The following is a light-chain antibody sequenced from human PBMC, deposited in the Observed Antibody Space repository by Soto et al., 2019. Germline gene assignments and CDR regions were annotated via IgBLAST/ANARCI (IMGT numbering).Light chain of an antibody. J-gene: IGLJ1*01. CDR1: SSDVGSYNL. CDR2: EVS. CDR3: CSYAGSSTPYV. Sequence: QSALTXPASVSGXXGQSITISCTGTSSDVGSYNLVSWYQQHPGKAPKLMIYEVSKRPSGVSNRFSGSKSGNTASLTISGLQAEDEADYYCCSYAGSSTPYVFGTRTKVTVL. V-gene: IGLV2-23*02.